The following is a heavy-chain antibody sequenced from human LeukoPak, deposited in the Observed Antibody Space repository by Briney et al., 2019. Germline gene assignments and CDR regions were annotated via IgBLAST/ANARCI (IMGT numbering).Heavy chain of an antibody. CDR3: ARGDGYNNDY. Sequence: PSEILSLTCTVSGDSISSGGYYWSWIRQHPGMGLEWIGYIYYSGSTYYNPSLKSRVTISVDTSKNQFSLNLSSVTAADTAVYYCARGDGYNNDYWGQGTLVTVSS. CDR1: GDSISSGGYY. CDR2: IYYSGST. D-gene: IGHD5-24*01. J-gene: IGHJ4*02. V-gene: IGHV4-31*03.